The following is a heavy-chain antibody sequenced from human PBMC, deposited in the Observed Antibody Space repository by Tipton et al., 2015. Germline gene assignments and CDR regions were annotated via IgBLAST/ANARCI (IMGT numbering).Heavy chain of an antibody. CDR2: FFHSGNT. V-gene: IGHV4-38-2*01. D-gene: IGHD4-17*01. CDR3: ARSRYTVTPDS. Sequence: LRLSCAASGFTVSSKYMSWVRQAPGKGLEWIGSFFHSGNTFHNPSLRSRVIISVDTSKNQISLTVTSVTAADTAVYYCARSRYTVTPDSWGQGTLVTVSS. CDR1: GFTVSSKY. J-gene: IGHJ4*02.